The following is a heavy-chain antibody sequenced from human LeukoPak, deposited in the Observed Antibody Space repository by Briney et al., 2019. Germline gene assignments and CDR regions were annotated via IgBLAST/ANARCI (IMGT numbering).Heavy chain of an antibody. J-gene: IGHJ4*02. CDR3: ASTGQYSSTQPFDY. Sequence: GESLKISCKGSEYSFTSYWIGWVRQMPGKGLEWMGIIYPGDSATRYSPSFQCQVTISADKSISTAYLQWSSLKASDTAMYYCASTGQYSSTQPFDYWGQGTLVTVSS. V-gene: IGHV5-51*01. D-gene: IGHD6-13*01. CDR2: IYPGDSAT. CDR1: EYSFTSYW.